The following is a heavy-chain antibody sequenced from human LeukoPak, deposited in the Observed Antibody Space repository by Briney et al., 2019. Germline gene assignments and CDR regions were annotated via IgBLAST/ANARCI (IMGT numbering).Heavy chain of an antibody. V-gene: IGHV1-69*05. Sequence: SVKVSCKASGGTFSSYAISWVRQAPGQGLEWMGGIIPIFGTANYAQKFQGRVTITMDESTSTAYMELSSLRSEDTAVYYCARGPLPSPPGSSQGFDYWGQGTLVTVSS. J-gene: IGHJ4*02. D-gene: IGHD6-13*01. CDR2: IIPIFGTA. CDR1: GGTFSSYA. CDR3: ARGPLPSPPGSSQGFDY.